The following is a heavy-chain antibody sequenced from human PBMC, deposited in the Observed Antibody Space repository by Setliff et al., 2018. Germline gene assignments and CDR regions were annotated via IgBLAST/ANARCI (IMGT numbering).Heavy chain of an antibody. CDR2: ISAYNGNT. CDR3: ARDVFPYHYEGAFDI. CDR1: GYTFSTYG. D-gene: IGHD3-22*01. J-gene: IGHJ3*02. V-gene: IGHV1-18*01. Sequence: ASVKVSCKASGYTFSTYGITWVRQAPGQGLEWMGWISAYNGNTNYAQKLQGRVTMTTDTSTSTAYMELRSLRSDDTAVYYCARDVFPYHYEGAFDIWGQGTMVTVSS.